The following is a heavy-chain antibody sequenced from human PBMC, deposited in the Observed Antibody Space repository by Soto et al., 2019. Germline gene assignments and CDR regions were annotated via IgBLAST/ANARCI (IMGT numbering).Heavy chain of an antibody. CDR2: IYPGDSDT. D-gene: IGHD1-20*01. CDR3: ARHEFTADYNNYYYGMDV. V-gene: IGHV5-51*01. J-gene: IGHJ6*02. CDR1: GYSFTSYW. Sequence: GESLKISCKGSGYSFTSYWIGWVRQMPGKGLEWMGIIYPGDSDTRYSPSFQGHVTVSADKSINTAYLQWSSLRASDTAMYYCARHEFTADYNNYYYGMDVWGQGTTVTVS.